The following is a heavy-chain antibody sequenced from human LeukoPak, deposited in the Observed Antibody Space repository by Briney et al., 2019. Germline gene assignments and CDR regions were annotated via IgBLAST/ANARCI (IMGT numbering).Heavy chain of an antibody. J-gene: IGHJ1*01. CDR3: AYSSGYYYEWYFQH. CDR2: TRNKANSYTT. Sequence: QPGGSLRLSCAASGFTFSDHYMDWVRQAPGKGLEWVGRTRNKANSYTTEYAASVKGRFTISRDDSKNSLYLQMNSLKTEDTDVYYCAYSSGYYYEWYFQHWGQGTLVTVSS. D-gene: IGHD3-22*01. V-gene: IGHV3-72*01. CDR1: GFTFSDHY.